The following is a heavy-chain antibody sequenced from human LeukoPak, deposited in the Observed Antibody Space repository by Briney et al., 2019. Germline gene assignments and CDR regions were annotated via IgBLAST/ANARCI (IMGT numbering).Heavy chain of an antibody. J-gene: IGHJ5*02. D-gene: IGHD2-2*01. CDR3: ARAGDIVVVPAANWFDP. CDR1: GYTFTGYY. V-gene: IGHV1-69*05. Sequence: ASVKVSCKASGYTFTGYYIHWVRQAPGQGLEWMGGIIPIFGTANYAQKFQGRVTITTDESTSTAYMELSSLRSEDTAVYYCARAGDIVVVPAANWFDPWGQGTLVTVSS. CDR2: IIPIFGTA.